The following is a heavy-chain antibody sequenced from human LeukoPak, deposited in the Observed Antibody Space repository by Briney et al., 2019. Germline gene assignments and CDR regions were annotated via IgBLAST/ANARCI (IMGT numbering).Heavy chain of an antibody. J-gene: IGHJ4*02. CDR2: ISSSSSYI. CDR3: ARTGATPYYYFDY. CDR1: GFTFSSYS. D-gene: IGHD1-7*01. V-gene: IGHV3-21*01. Sequence: GGSLRLSCAASGFTFSSYSMNWVRQAPGKGLEWVSSISSSSSYIYYADSVKGRFTISGDNAKNSLYLQMNSLRAEDTAVYYCARTGATPYYYFDYWGQGTLVTVSS.